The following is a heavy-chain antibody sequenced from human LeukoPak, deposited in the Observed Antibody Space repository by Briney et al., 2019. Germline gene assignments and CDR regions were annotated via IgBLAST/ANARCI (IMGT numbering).Heavy chain of an antibody. CDR1: GFTFSSYS. CDR3: ARERPRGPFDY. J-gene: IGHJ4*02. Sequence: GGSLRLSCAASGFTFSSYSMNWVRQAPGKGLEWVSSISSSSSYIYYADSVKGRFTISRDNAKNSLYLQMKSLRAEDTAVYYCARERPRGPFDYWGQGTLVTVSS. V-gene: IGHV3-21*01. CDR2: ISSSSSYI.